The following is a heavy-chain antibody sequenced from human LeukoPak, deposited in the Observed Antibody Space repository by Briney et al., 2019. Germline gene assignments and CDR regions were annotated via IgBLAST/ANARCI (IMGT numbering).Heavy chain of an antibody. J-gene: IGHJ4*02. CDR1: GGSFSGYY. D-gene: IGHD6-13*01. V-gene: IGHV4-34*01. CDR2: INNSGST. CDR3: ERGTPWYIRLGHGDY. Sequence: PSETLSLTCAVYGGSFSGYYWSWLRQPPGKGLEWIGEINNSGSTNYNPSLKSRFTISVDTSKNQFSLKRISVTDADTAVYYCERGTPWYIRLGHGDYWGKETVVSVFS.